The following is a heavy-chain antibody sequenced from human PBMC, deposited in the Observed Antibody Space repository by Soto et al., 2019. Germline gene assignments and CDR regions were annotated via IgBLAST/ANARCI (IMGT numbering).Heavy chain of an antibody. CDR1: GFTFSLYG. Sequence: PGGSLRLSCAASGFTFSLYGMHWVRQAPGKGLEWVAVIWNDGSEKNYADSVKGRFTLSGDSSKNTLYLEMNSLRVEDTAVYYCARVGHNGYDLDFDDWGQGTLVTV. CDR2: IWNDGSEK. J-gene: IGHJ4*02. CDR3: ARVGHNGYDLDFDD. V-gene: IGHV3-33*01. D-gene: IGHD5-12*01.